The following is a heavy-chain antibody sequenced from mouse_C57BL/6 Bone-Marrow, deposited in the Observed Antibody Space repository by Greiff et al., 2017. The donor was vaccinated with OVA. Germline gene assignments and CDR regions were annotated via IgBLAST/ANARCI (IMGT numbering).Heavy chain of an antibody. CDR1: GYTFTSYW. V-gene: IGHV1-55*01. CDR3: ARGFTGYFDV. J-gene: IGHJ1*03. D-gene: IGHD1-1*01. CDR2: IYPGSGST. Sequence: QVQLQQPGAELVKPGASVKMSCKASGYTFTSYWITWVKQRPGQGLEWIGDIYPGSGSTNYNEKFKSKATLTVDTSSSTAYMQLSSLTSEDAAVYYCARGFTGYFDVWGTGTTVTVSS.